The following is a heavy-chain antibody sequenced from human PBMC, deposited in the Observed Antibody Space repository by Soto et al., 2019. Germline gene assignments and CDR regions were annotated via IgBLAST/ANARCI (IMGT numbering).Heavy chain of an antibody. CDR2: INSDGSST. V-gene: IGHV3-74*01. J-gene: IGHJ5*02. CDR3: AREVVPPGYSSGSNWFDP. CDR1: GFTFSSYW. D-gene: IGHD6-19*01. Sequence: PGGSLRLSCAASGFTFSSYWMHWVRQAPGKGLVWVSRINSDGSSTSYADSVKGRFTISRDNAKNTLYLQMNSLRAEDTAVYYCAREVVPPGYSSGSNWFDPWGQGTLVTVSS.